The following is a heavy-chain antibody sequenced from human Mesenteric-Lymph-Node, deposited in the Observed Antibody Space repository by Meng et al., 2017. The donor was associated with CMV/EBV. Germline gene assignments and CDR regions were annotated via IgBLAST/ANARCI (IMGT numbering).Heavy chain of an antibody. CDR3: ARGKGVTNTPYGMDV. CDR1: GYTFTSYD. Sequence: SVKVSCKASGYTFTSYDINWVRQAPGQGLEWMGRIIPILGIANYAQKFQGRVTITADKSTSTAYMELSSLRSEDTAVYYCARGKGVTNTPYGMDVWGQGTTVTVSS. D-gene: IGHD4-23*01. J-gene: IGHJ6*02. V-gene: IGHV1-69*04. CDR2: IIPILGIA.